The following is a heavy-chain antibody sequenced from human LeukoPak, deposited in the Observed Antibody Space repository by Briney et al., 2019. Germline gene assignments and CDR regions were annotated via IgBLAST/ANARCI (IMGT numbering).Heavy chain of an antibody. CDR3: ARLVAVYSSSRTYYFDY. J-gene: IGHJ4*02. CDR1: GGSISSYY. V-gene: IGHV4-59*08. CDR2: IYYSGST. D-gene: IGHD6-13*01. Sequence: SETLSLTCTVSGGSISSYYWSWIRQPPGKGLEWIGYIYYSGSTNYNPSLKSRVTISVDTSKNQFSLKLSSVTAADTAVYYCARLVAVYSSSRTYYFDYWGQGTLVIVSS.